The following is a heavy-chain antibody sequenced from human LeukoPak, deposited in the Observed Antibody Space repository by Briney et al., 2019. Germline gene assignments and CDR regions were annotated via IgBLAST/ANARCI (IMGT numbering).Heavy chain of an antibody. J-gene: IGHJ2*01. V-gene: IGHV4-39*01. D-gene: IGHD1-26*01. CDR3: ARRVYSGSYNWYFDL. CDR1: GGSISTSTYY. CDR2: ISYSGST. Sequence: PSETLSLTCTVSGGSISTSTYYWGWIRQPPGKGLEWIGSISYSGSTYDNPSLKSRVTISVDTSRNQFSLKLSSVTAPDTAVYYCARRVYSGSYNWYFDLWGRGTLVTVSS.